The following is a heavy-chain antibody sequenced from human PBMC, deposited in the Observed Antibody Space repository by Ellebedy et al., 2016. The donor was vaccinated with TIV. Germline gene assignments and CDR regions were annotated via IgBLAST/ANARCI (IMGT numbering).Heavy chain of an antibody. CDR1: GFTFSDYY. J-gene: IGHJ6*02. V-gene: IGHV3-11*04. Sequence: GESLKISCAASGFTFSDYYMSWIRQAPGKGLEWVSYISTSGTTIYYADSVKGRFTISRDNGKNSLYLQMNSLRVEDTAVYYCARDRPGIIYGLDVWGQGTTVTVSS. CDR3: ARDRPGIIYGLDV. D-gene: IGHD3-16*01. CDR2: ISTSGTTI.